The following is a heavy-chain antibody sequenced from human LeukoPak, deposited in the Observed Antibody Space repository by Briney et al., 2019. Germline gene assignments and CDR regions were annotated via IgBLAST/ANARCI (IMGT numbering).Heavy chain of an antibody. J-gene: IGHJ5*02. CDR2: IIPIFGTA. Sequence: SVKVSCKASGGTFSSYAISWVRQAPGQGLEWMGGIIPIFGTANHAQKFQGRVTITTDESTSTAYMELSSLRSEDTAVYYCARAGYSSSWYVGGWFDPWGQGTLVTVSS. CDR1: GGTFSSYA. D-gene: IGHD6-13*01. CDR3: ARAGYSSSWYVGGWFDP. V-gene: IGHV1-69*05.